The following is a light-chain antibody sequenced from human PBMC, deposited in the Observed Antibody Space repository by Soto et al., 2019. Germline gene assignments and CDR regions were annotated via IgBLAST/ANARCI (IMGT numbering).Light chain of an antibody. CDR3: QQYNNYPPIT. CDR1: QSVRSY. CDR2: GAS. Sequence: EIVMTQSPATLSMSPGERATLSCRASQSVRSYLAWYQQKPGQAPRLLIYGASTRATGVPARFSGSGSGTEFTLTISSLQSEDFAVYYCQQYNNYPPITFGQGTRLDIK. V-gene: IGKV3-15*01. J-gene: IGKJ5*01.